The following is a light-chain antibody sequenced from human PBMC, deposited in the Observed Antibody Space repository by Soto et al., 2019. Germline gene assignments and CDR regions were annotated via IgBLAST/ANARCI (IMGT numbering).Light chain of an antibody. CDR1: SSDVGGYNY. Sequence: QSALTQPASMSGSPGQSITISCTGTSSDVGGYNYVSWYQQYPGKAPKLMIYEVSNRPSGVSNRFSGSKSGSTASLTISGLQAEDEADYYCSSYTSSSTWVFGGGTQLTVL. CDR2: EVS. V-gene: IGLV2-14*01. J-gene: IGLJ3*02. CDR3: SSYTSSSTWV.